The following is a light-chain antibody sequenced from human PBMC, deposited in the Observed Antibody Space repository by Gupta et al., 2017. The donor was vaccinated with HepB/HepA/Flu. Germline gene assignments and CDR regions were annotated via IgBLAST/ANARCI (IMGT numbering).Light chain of an antibody. Sequence: QSALTQPASVSGSPGQSITISCTGTSSDVGGFTYVSWYQQHPGQAPKLLIYDVSNRPSGVSNRLSGSKYGNTASLTISGLQAEDEADYYCSSYTSSNTLLFGGGTKVTVL. CDR2: DVS. CDR3: SSYTSSNTLL. CDR1: SSDVGGFTY. J-gene: IGLJ3*02. V-gene: IGLV2-14*03.